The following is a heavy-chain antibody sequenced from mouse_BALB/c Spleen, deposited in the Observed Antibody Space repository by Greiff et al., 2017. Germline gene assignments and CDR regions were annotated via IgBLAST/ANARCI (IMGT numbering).Heavy chain of an antibody. CDR1: GYSITSDYA. D-gene: IGHD1-1*02. V-gene: IGHV3-2*02. J-gene: IGHJ2*01. CDR3: ARRGNYPDY. Sequence: VQLQQSGPGLVKPSQSLSLTCTVTGYSITSDYAWNWIRQFPGNKLEWMGYISYSGSTSYNPSLKSRISITRDTSKNQFFLQLNSVTTEDTATYYCARRGNYPDYWGQGTTLTVSS. CDR2: ISYSGST.